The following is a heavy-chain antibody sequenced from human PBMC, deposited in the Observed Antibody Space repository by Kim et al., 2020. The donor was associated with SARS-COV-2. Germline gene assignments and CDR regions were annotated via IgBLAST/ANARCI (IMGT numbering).Heavy chain of an antibody. D-gene: IGHD1-26*01. Sequence: GGSLRLSCAASGLTISTYWMSWVRQAPGKGLEWVANIDQDGSETYYVDSVKGRFTISRDNARKSLYLQMNSLRVEDTAVYFRAREDGSAYNVGGWFDPWGQGTVVTVST. V-gene: IGHV3-7*03. CDR1: GLTISTYW. CDR3: AREDGSAYNVGGWFDP. J-gene: IGHJ5*02. CDR2: IDQDGSET.